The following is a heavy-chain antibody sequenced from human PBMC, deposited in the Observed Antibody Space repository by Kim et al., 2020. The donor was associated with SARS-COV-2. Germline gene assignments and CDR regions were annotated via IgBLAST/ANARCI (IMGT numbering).Heavy chain of an antibody. CDR3: ARLDSSGYYYFDY. D-gene: IGHD3-22*01. J-gene: IGHJ4*02. V-gene: IGHV4-39*01. Sequence: SNTSPKSAVPISVDTSKNPFSLKLSSVTAADTAVYYCARLDSSGYYYFDYWGQGTLVTVSS.